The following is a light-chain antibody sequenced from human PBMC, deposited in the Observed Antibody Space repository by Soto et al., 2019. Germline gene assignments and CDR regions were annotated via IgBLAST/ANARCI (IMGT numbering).Light chain of an antibody. CDR1: QSVNSDY. Sequence: EIVLTQSPGTLSLSPGERATLTCRASQSVNSDYLAWYQQRPGLAPRLLIYGTSNRATGIPDRFSGSGSGTDFTLTINTLEPEDFAVYYCQQYGSSPLYAFGQGTKLEIK. J-gene: IGKJ2*01. CDR3: QQYGSSPLYA. V-gene: IGKV3-20*01. CDR2: GTS.